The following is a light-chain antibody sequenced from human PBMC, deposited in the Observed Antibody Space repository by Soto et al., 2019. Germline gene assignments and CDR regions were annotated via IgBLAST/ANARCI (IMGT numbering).Light chain of an antibody. Sequence: DIHLTQSPSFLSASVGDRVTITCRPSQAVPNNMAWYQQKPGKPPKLLIYDVSSLESGVPSRFSGSGSGTEFTLTISSLQPDDFATYYCQQSNTFWTFGQGTKVDI. V-gene: IGKV1-9*01. CDR3: QQSNTFWT. CDR2: DVS. J-gene: IGKJ1*01. CDR1: QAVPNN.